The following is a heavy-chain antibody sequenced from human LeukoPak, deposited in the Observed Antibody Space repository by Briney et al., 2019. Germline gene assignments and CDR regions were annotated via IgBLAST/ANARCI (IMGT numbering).Heavy chain of an antibody. Sequence: GESLRLSCAASGFTFSSYTMHWVRQAPGKGLEWVAIIWSDGNNKYYADSVEGRFTISRDTSKNTLFLQMNSLRAEDTAVYYCARGDSSGFRYSNYGMDVWGQGTTVTVSS. CDR1: GFTFSSYT. V-gene: IGHV3-33*01. CDR3: ARGDSSGFRYSNYGMDV. J-gene: IGHJ6*02. CDR2: IWSDGNNK. D-gene: IGHD3-22*01.